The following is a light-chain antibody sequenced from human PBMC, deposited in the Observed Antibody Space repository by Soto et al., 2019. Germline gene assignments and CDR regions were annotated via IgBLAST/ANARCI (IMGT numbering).Light chain of an antibody. CDR3: SSYTSSTTWV. CDR2: EVS. J-gene: IGLJ3*02. V-gene: IGLV2-14*01. CDR1: SSDVGAYNY. Sequence: QSVLTQPASVSGSPGQSITISCTGTSSDVGAYNYVSWYQQHPGKAPKLMIYEVSYRPSGVSDRFSGSRSGNTASLTISGLQAEDESDYYCSSYTSSTTWVFGGVTKLTVL.